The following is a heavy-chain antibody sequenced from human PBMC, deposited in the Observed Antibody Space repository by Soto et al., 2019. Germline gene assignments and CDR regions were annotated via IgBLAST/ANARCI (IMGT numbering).Heavy chain of an antibody. D-gene: IGHD3-10*01. CDR3: ARGKLGLLWPPTNSRDYYYGMDV. V-gene: IGHV3-33*08. CDR1: GCTFSSNW. Sequence: GGSLRLSCAASGCTFSSNWMTWVRQAPGKGLEWVANIWYDGSNKYYADSVKGRFTISRDNSKNTLYLQMNSLRAEDTAVYYCARGKLGLLWPPTNSRDYYYGMDVWGQGTTVTVSS. J-gene: IGHJ6*02. CDR2: IWYDGSNK.